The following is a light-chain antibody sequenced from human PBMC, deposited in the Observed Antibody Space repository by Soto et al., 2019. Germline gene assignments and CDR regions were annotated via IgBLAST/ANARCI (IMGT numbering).Light chain of an antibody. CDR2: DVS. CDR3: SSYTSSSTHV. V-gene: IGLV2-14*01. CDR1: SSDVGGYNY. Sequence: QSALTQPASVSGSPGQSITISCTGTSSDVGGYNYVSWYQQHPGKAPKLMIYDVSNRPSGVSNRFSGSKSGNTASLTISGLQAEDEADYYGSSYTSSSTHVFGTGTKLTV. J-gene: IGLJ1*01.